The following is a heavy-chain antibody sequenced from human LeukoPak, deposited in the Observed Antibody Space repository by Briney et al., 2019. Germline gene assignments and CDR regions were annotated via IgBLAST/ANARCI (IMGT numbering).Heavy chain of an antibody. D-gene: IGHD5-18*01. Sequence: PGGSLRLSCAASGFTFSSYAMHWVRQAPGKGLEWVAVISYDGSNKYYADSVKGRFTISRDNSKNTLYLQMNSLRAEDTAVYYCAREQLGYYFDYWGQGTLVTVSS. V-gene: IGHV3-30-3*01. CDR2: ISYDGSNK. J-gene: IGHJ4*02. CDR3: AREQLGYYFDY. CDR1: GFTFSSYA.